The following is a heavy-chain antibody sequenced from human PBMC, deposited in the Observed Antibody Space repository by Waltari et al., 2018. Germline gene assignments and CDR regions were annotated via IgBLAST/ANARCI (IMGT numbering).Heavy chain of an antibody. CDR3: ARDPPGRGYYHTYYMDV. D-gene: IGHD2-8*02. CDR2: IIPMFGTT. CDR1: GGTFRSSA. Sequence: QVQLVQSGAEVKKPGSSVKVSCKAFGGTFRSSAITWVQQAPGQGLEWMGRIIPMFGTTNYAQKFQGRVTITADKSTSTAYMELSGLRSEDTAVYYCARDPPGRGYYHTYYMDVWGKGTTVTISS. V-gene: IGHV1-69*13. J-gene: IGHJ6*03.